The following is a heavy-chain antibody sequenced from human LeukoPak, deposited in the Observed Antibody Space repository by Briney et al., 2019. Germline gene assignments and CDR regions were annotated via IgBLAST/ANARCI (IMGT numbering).Heavy chain of an antibody. V-gene: IGHV3-11*03. J-gene: IGHJ3*02. Sequence: GGSLRLSCAASGFTFSDYYMSWIRQAPGKGLEWVSSISSSSSYIYYADSVKGRFTISRDNAKNSLYLQMNSLRAEDTALYYCAKSVVPGRTGAFDIWGQGTMVTVSP. CDR1: GFTFSDYY. D-gene: IGHD2-2*01. CDR2: ISSSSSYI. CDR3: AKSVVPGRTGAFDI.